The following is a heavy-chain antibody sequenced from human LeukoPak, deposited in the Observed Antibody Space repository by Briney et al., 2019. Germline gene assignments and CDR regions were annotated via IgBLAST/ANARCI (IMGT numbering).Heavy chain of an antibody. CDR1: GFTFSSYS. V-gene: IGHV3-48*04. J-gene: IGHJ4*02. D-gene: IGHD5-18*01. Sequence: GGSLRLSCAASGFTFSSYSMNWVRQAPGKGLEWVSYISSSSSTIYYADSVKGRFTISRDNAKNSLYLQMNSLRAEDTAVYYCARAQKYSYGYLPFDYWGQGTLVTVSS. CDR2: ISSSSSTI. CDR3: ARAQKYSYGYLPFDY.